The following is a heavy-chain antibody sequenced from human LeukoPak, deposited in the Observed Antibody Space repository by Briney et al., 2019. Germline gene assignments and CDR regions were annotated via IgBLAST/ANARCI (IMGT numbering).Heavy chain of an antibody. Sequence: SPTLSLTFAISADSVSSDTAAWNWVRQSPSRGLEWLGRTYYRSRWYNDYAASVIRRITNNPDTSKNQYALHLNAVTPEDTAGYYCATGGLWACDMWGQGTMVSVCS. J-gene: IGHJ3*02. V-gene: IGHV6-1*01. CDR2: TYYRSRWYN. CDR3: ATGGLWACDM. CDR1: ADSVSSDTAA.